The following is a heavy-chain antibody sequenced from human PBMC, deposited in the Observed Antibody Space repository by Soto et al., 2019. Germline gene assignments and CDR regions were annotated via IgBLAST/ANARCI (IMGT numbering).Heavy chain of an antibody. CDR1: GYTFTSYG. CDR2: ISAYNGNT. Sequence: ASVKVSCKASGYTFTSYGISWVRQAPVQGLEWMGWISAYNGNTNYAQKLQGRVTMTTDTSTSTAYMELRSLRSDDTAVYYCARDLSPPTTIFGVVIQDNWFDPWGQGTLVTVSS. D-gene: IGHD3-3*01. V-gene: IGHV1-18*04. CDR3: ARDLSPPTTIFGVVIQDNWFDP. J-gene: IGHJ5*02.